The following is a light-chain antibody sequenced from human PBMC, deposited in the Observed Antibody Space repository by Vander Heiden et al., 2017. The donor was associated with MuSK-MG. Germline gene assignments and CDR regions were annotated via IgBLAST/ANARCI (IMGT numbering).Light chain of an antibody. V-gene: IGKV1-NL1*01. CDR2: AAS. J-gene: IGKJ4*01. CDR1: QGISSS. Sequence: DIQMTQSPSSLSTSVGDRVTITCRASQGISSSLAWYQQKPGKAPNLLVYAASKLESGVPSRFSGSGSGADFTLTISSLQPEDFATYYCQQYYSTPLTFGGGTKVEVK. CDR3: QQYYSTPLT.